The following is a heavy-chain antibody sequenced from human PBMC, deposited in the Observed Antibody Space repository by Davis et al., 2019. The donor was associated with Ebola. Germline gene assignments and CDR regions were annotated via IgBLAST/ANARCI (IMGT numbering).Heavy chain of an antibody. D-gene: IGHD1-1*01. J-gene: IGHJ5*02. CDR1: GFVFGHHW. CDR3: GRVFCSNCYGVWFDP. Sequence: PGGSLRLSCTASGFVFGHHWMQWVRQAPGKGLEWVSHITSDGRTTGYADSVKGRFTISRDNAQNTLYLQMNSLRAEDTGVYYCGRVFCSNCYGVWFDPWGQGTLVTVSS. V-gene: IGHV3-74*01. CDR2: ITSDGRTT.